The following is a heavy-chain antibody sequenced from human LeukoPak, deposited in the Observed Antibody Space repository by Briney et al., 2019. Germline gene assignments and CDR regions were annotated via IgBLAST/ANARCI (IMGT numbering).Heavy chain of an antibody. CDR3: ARPDIVGATNPYYYGMDV. D-gene: IGHD1-26*01. V-gene: IGHV1-46*01. CDR1: GHTFTSFY. Sequence: ASVKVSCKASGHTFTSFYIHWVRQAPGQGLEWMGIINPSGGTTNYAQKFQGRVTMSRDTSTSTVYMELSSLRSEDTAVYYCARPDIVGATNPYYYGMDVWGQGTTVTVSS. CDR2: INPSGGTT. J-gene: IGHJ6*02.